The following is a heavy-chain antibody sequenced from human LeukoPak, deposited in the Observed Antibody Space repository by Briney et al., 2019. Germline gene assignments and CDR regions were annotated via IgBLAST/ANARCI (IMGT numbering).Heavy chain of an antibody. CDR3: ARDPDVGTADY. D-gene: IGHD1-7*01. V-gene: IGHV3-7*01. CDR1: GFTFSAYW. J-gene: IGHJ4*02. Sequence: GGSLRLSCAASGFTFSAYWMSWVRQAPGKGLEWVANIDEPGSEEYYVDSAKGRFTISRDNAKNSLYLQMNSLRAEDTAVYYCARDPDVGTADYWGQGTLVTVSS. CDR2: IDEPGSEE.